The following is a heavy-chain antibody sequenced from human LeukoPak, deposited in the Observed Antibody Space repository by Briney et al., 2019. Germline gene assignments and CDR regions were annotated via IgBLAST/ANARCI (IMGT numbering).Heavy chain of an antibody. D-gene: IGHD3-22*01. J-gene: IGHJ4*02. CDR2: ISSTGGST. CDR3: VKECLVIINYYSDY. Sequence: GGSLRLSCAASGFTVTSNHMNWVRQAPGKGLEYVSVISSTGGSTYYADSVKGRFTVSRDNSENTLYLQMSSLRAEDTAVYYCVKECLVIINYYSDYWGQGTLVTVSS. CDR1: GFTVTSNH. V-gene: IGHV3-64D*06.